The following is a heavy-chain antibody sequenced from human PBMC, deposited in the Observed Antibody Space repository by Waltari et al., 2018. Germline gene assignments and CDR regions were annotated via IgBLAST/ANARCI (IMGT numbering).Heavy chain of an antibody. CDR3: ARDAPSGTPAFDI. V-gene: IGHV4-59*11. CDR1: GGAIRSHY. D-gene: IGHD1-1*01. Sequence: QVQLQESGPGLVKPSETLSLTCTVPGGAIRSHYWSWIRQPPGKGLEWIGYIYYSGNTNHNPSLKCRVTILVDTSKNQFSLKLSSVTAADTAMYYCARDAPSGTPAFDIWGQGTMVTVSS. CDR2: IYYSGNT. J-gene: IGHJ3*02.